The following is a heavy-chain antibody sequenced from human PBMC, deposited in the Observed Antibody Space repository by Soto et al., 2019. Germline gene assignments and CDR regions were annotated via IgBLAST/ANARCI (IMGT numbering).Heavy chain of an antibody. D-gene: IGHD6-13*01. CDR1: GFTFSSYG. V-gene: IGHV3-30*18. Sequence: GGSLRLSCAASGFTFSSYGMHWVRQAPGKGLEWVAVISYDGSNKYYADSVKGRFTISRDNSKNTLYLQMNSLRAEDTAVYYCAKVWVPYSSSWYYYYGMDVWGQGTTVTVSS. CDR2: ISYDGSNK. CDR3: AKVWVPYSSSWYYYYGMDV. J-gene: IGHJ6*02.